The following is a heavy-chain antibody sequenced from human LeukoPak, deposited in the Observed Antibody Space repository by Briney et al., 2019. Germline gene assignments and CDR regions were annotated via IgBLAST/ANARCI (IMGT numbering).Heavy chain of an antibody. Sequence: GASVKVSCKASGYTFTSYGISWVRQAPGQGLEWMGWISAYNSKTSYAQKLQGRVTMTTDTSTTTAYMELRSLRSDDTAVYYCARNGITGTPDAYDIWGQGTMVTVSS. CDR1: GYTFTSYG. CDR3: ARNGITGTPDAYDI. D-gene: IGHD1-20*01. J-gene: IGHJ3*02. V-gene: IGHV1-18*01. CDR2: ISAYNSKT.